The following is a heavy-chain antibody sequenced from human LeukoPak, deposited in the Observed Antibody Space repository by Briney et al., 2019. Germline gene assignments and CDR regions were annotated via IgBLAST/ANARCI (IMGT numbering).Heavy chain of an antibody. CDR2: ITSHSSYI. D-gene: IGHD3-10*01. V-gene: IGHV3-21*01. J-gene: IGHJ6*03. CDR3: EKDSAFHYIDV. Sequence: GGSLRLSCTASGFTFNTYSMIWVRQAPGKGLEWVSSITSHSSYISYADSVKGRFTLSRDNAKNTLYLQMNSLKGDDTAVYYCEKDSAFHYIDVWGKGTTVIISS. CDR1: GFTFNTYS.